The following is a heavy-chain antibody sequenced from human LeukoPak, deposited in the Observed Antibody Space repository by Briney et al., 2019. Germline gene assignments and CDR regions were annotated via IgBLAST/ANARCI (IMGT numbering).Heavy chain of an antibody. CDR3: AKGPTAMVNFDY. J-gene: IGHJ4*02. Sequence: GGSLRLSCAASGFTFSSYAMSWVRQAPGKWLEWVSAISGSGGSTYYADSVKGRFTISRDNSKNTLYLQMNSLRAEDTAVYYCAKGPTAMVNFDYWGQGTLVTVSS. CDR2: ISGSGGST. CDR1: GFTFSSYA. V-gene: IGHV3-23*01. D-gene: IGHD5-18*01.